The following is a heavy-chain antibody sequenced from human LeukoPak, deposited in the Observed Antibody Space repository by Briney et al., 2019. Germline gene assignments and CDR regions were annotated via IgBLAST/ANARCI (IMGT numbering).Heavy chain of an antibody. CDR3: ARDFMHDSRTMDV. V-gene: IGHV3-11*04. CDR1: GFTFSDYY. D-gene: IGHD3-3*01. CDR2: ISSSGSTI. J-gene: IGHJ6*03. Sequence: GGSLRLSCAASGFTFSDYYMSWIRQAPGKGLEWVSYISSSGSTIYYADSVKGRFTISRDNAKNSLYLQMNSLRAEDTAVYYCARDFMHDSRTMDVWGKGTTVTVSS.